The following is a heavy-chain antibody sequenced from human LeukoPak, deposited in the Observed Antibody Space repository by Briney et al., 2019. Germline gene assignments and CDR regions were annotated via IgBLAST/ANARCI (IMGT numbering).Heavy chain of an antibody. Sequence: ASVKASCKTSGDTFTNYDINWVRQATGQGLEGLGWMSPNNGNTGYAQKFQGRVTMTRDTSINTAYMELSSLRSEDTAVYYCASNPPRTGDFNAWGQGALVTVSS. CDR1: GDTFTNYD. V-gene: IGHV1-8*01. CDR3: ASNPPRTGDFNA. D-gene: IGHD7-27*01. J-gene: IGHJ4*02. CDR2: MSPNNGNT.